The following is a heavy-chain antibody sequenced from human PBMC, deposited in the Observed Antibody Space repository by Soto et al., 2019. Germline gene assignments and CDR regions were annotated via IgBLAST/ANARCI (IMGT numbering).Heavy chain of an antibody. CDR3: VRSGDNYNLLDY. D-gene: IGHD1-1*01. V-gene: IGHV3-11*06. CDR2: SSNSGSFT. CDR1: GFTFSDHY. Sequence: GGSLRLSCAASGFTFSDHYMSWIRQAPGKGLEWIGYSSNSGSFTRYADSVKGGFSISRDNAKNSLYLQINSLRGDDTAIYYCVRSGDNYNLLDYWGQGTPVTVSS. J-gene: IGHJ4*02.